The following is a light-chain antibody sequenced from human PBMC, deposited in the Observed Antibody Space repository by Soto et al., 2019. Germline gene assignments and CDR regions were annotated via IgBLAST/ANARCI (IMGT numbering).Light chain of an antibody. CDR2: RNK. J-gene: IGLJ1*01. Sequence: QSVLTQPPSASGTPGQRVTISCSGSSSNIGSNYVYWYQQLPGTAPKLLIYRNKQRPSGVPDRCSGSKSGTSASLAISGLRSEDEAEYYCAAWDDSLSGLPYVFGTGTKVTVL. CDR1: SSNIGSNY. V-gene: IGLV1-47*01. CDR3: AAWDDSLSGLPYV.